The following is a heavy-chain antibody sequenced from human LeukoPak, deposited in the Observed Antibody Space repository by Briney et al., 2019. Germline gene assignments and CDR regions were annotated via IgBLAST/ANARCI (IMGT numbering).Heavy chain of an antibody. D-gene: IGHD5-12*01. J-gene: IGHJ6*02. V-gene: IGHV3-48*03. CDR1: GFTFSSYD. CDR3: ARERDSIVATIAYYYGMDV. CDR2: ITNSSGTI. Sequence: GGSLRLSCAASGFTFSSYDMNWVRQAPGKGLEWISYITNSSGTIYYADSVKGRFTISRDNAKNSLYLQMNSLRAEDTAVYYCARERDSIVATIAYYYGMDVWGQRTTVTVSS.